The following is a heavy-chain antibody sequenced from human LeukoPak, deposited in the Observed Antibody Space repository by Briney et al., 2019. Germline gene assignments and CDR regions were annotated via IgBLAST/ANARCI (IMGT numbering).Heavy chain of an antibody. CDR2: IANTSSAI. V-gene: IGHV3-48*01. Sequence: PGGSLRLSCVASGFTFSSFDMNWVRQAPGKGLEWLSNIANTSSAIYYADSVKGRFTISRDNAKNSLYLQMNSLRGEDTAVYFCARETVTTIDYWGQGTLVTVSS. D-gene: IGHD4-17*01. J-gene: IGHJ4*02. CDR3: ARETVTTIDY. CDR1: GFTFSSFD.